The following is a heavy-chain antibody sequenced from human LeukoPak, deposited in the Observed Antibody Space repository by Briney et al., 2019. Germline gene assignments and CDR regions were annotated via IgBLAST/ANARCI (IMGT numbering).Heavy chain of an antibody. J-gene: IGHJ4*02. D-gene: IGHD6-13*01. Sequence: GGSLRLSCAASPLTFSGYTMNWVRQAPGKGLEWVSSISSSSSYIYYADSVKGRFTISRDNANNSVYLPMNSLAADDTAVYYCARTPFAAAYLADWGQGTLVTVSS. CDR2: ISSSSSYI. CDR1: PLTFSGYT. V-gene: IGHV3-21*01. CDR3: ARTPFAAAYLAD.